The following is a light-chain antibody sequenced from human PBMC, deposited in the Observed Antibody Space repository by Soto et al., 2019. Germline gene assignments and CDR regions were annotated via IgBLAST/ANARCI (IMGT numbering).Light chain of an antibody. CDR1: QSVSDS. V-gene: IGKV3-11*01. CDR2: DVS. J-gene: IGKJ4*01. Sequence: IALTQSPATLSLSPGERATLSCRASQSVSDSLAWYQQKPGQAPRLLIYDVSYRATGIPVRFSGSGSGTDFTITISRLEPEDFAVYYCQQRSNWPLTFGGGTKVDIK. CDR3: QQRSNWPLT.